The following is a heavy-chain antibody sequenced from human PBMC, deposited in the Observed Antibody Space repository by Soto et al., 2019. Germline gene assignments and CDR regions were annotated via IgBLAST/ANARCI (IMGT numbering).Heavy chain of an antibody. CDR1: GFTFADYA. V-gene: IGHV3-9*01. D-gene: IGHD6-19*01. CDR3: VKDMGAVAGSPIQH. J-gene: IGHJ1*01. CDR2: ISWNSGTV. Sequence: EVQLVESGGGLVQPGRSLRLSCAASGFTFADYAMHWVRQAPGKGLEWVSVISWNSGTVGYAKSLKGRLTISRDNTKKSLHLQMNSLRADGTALYYCVKDMGAVAGSPIQHWGQGTLVTVSS.